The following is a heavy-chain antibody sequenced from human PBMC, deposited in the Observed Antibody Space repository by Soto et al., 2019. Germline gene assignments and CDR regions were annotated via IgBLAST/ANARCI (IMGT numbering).Heavy chain of an antibody. D-gene: IGHD6-13*01. CDR2: ISSSGSTI. Sequence: QVQLVESGGGLVKPGGSLRLSCAASGFTFSDYYMSWIRQAPGKGLEWVSYISSSGSTIYYADSVKGRFTISRDNAKNPRDLPLGSLRAEDTAVYCCARDACSRSWSHYFDYWGPGTLVTVSS. CDR3: ARDACSRSWSHYFDY. CDR1: GFTFSDYY. V-gene: IGHV3-11*04. J-gene: IGHJ4*02.